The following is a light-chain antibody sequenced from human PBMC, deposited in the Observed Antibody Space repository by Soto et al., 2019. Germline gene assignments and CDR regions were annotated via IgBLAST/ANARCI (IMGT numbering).Light chain of an antibody. Sequence: EVVLTQSLATLSLSPGERATLSCRASQSVGSFLAWYQHKPGQAPRLLIYDASNRATGIPARFSGSGSGTDFTLTISSLEPEDFAVYHCQQRTNWPPTFGQGTKVEI. CDR2: DAS. CDR3: QQRTNWPPT. CDR1: QSVGSF. V-gene: IGKV3-11*01. J-gene: IGKJ1*01.